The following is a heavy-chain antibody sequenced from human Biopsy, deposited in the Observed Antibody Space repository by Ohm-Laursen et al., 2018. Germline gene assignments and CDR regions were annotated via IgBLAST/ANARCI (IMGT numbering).Heavy chain of an antibody. Sequence: SSVKVSCKASGGTLSSSAITWVRQAPGQGLEWMGGIIGIFRTAHYAQKFQGRATITADEFMSTAYMELSSLRSEDTAVYYCERGGGYNWNNGWFDPWGQGTLVTVSP. CDR1: GGTLSSSA. V-gene: IGHV1-69*01. CDR3: ERGGGYNWNNGWFDP. CDR2: IIGIFRTA. D-gene: IGHD1/OR15-1a*01. J-gene: IGHJ5*02.